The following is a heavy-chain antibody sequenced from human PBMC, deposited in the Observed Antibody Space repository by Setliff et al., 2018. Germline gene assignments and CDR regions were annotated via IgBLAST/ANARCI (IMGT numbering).Heavy chain of an antibody. J-gene: IGHJ6*03. CDR2: ISDTSGST. CDR3: AKVPGIATAGQTDSYYYYYYYMDV. CDR1: GFTFSTYA. V-gene: IGHV3-23*01. D-gene: IGHD6-13*01. Sequence: GGSLRLSCAASGFTFSTYAMSWVRQAPGKGLEWVSTISDTSGSTYYADAVKGRLTISRDNSKNTLYLQMNSLRVEDTAVYYCAKVPGIATAGQTDSYYYYYYYMDVWGKGTTVTVSS.